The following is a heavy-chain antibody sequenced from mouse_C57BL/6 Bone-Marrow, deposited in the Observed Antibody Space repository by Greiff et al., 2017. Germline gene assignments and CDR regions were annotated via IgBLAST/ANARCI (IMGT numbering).Heavy chain of an antibody. D-gene: IGHD1-1*01. J-gene: IGHJ1*03. CDR1: GFTFTDYY. V-gene: IGHV7-3*01. CDR2: IRNKANGYTT. Sequence: EVKLMESGGGLVQPGGSLSLSCAASGFTFTDYYMSWVRQPPGKALEWLGFIRNKANGYTTEYSASVKGRFTISRDNSQSILYRQMHALRAEDSATDYCARSTTVVATDWYFDVWGTGTTVTVSS. CDR3: ARSTTVVATDWYFDV.